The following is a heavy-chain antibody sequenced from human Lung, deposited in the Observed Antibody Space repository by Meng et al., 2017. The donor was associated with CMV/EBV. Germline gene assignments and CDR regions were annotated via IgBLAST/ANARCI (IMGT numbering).Heavy chain of an antibody. Sequence: GEXXKTLRKGSGQTFTTYWFAWVRQMPGKGLEGMGVIHHDDSETRYRPSFQGHVTNSAYMSLSVAFLQGSSLKASDTAIFYCMTVGLDQRLDNWAQGTLVTVSS. CDR1: GQTFTTYW. CDR3: MTVGLDQRLDN. V-gene: IGHV5-51*01. CDR2: IHHDDSET. D-gene: IGHD1/OR15-1a*01. J-gene: IGHJ4*02.